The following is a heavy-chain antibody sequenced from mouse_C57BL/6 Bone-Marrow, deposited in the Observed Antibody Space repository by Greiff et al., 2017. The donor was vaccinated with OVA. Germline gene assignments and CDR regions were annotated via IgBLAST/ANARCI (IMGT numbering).Heavy chain of an antibody. J-gene: IGHJ1*03. D-gene: IGHD1-1*01. CDR2: IHPSDSAT. Sequence: VQLQQPGAELVKPGASVKVSCKASGYTFTSYWMHWVKQRPGQGLEWIGRIHPSDSATNYNQKFKGKATLTVDKSSSTAYMQLSSLTSDDSAVYYCAIPYYYGSSRDFDVWGTGTTVTVSS. CDR3: AIPYYYGSSRDFDV. CDR1: GYTFTSYW. V-gene: IGHV1-74*01.